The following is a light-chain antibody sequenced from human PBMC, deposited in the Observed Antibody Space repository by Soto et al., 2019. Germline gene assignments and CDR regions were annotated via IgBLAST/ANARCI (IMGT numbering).Light chain of an antibody. CDR3: QQRGDWPLYT. CDR2: DAS. Sequence: EIVLTQSPATLSLSPGERATLSCRASQSVSTNLAWYQQKPGQAPRVLIYDASDRATGIPDRFSGSGSGTDFTLTISSREPEDFAVYYCQQRGDWPLYTFGQGNKLEIQ. V-gene: IGKV3-11*01. CDR1: QSVSTN. J-gene: IGKJ2*01.